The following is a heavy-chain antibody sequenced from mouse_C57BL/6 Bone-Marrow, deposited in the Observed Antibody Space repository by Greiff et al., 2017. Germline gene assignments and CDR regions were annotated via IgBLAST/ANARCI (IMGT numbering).Heavy chain of an antibody. CDR1: GFTFSDYY. J-gene: IGHJ2*01. D-gene: IGHD1-1*01. CDR2: ISNGGGST. CDR3: ARHGSSLFDY. V-gene: IGHV5-12*01. Sequence: EVKLMESGGGLVQPGGSLKLSCAASGFTFSDYYMYWVRQTPEKRLEWVAYISNGGGSTYYPDTVKGRFTISRDNAKNTLYLQMSRLKSEDTAMYYCARHGSSLFDYWGQGTTLTVSS.